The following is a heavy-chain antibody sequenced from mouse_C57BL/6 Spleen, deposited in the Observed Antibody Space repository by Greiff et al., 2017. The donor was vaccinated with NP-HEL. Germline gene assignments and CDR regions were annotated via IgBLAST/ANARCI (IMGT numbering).Heavy chain of an antibody. J-gene: IGHJ4*01. D-gene: IGHD2-2*01. CDR1: GYTFTSYW. Sequence: VQLQQPGAELVKPGASVKLSCKASGYTFTSYWMHWVKQRPGQGLEWIGMIHPNSGSTNYNEKFKSKATLTVDKSSGTAYMQLSSLTSEDSAVYYCAVPFMVTTRDYAMDYWGQGTSVTVSS. V-gene: IGHV1-64*01. CDR3: AVPFMVTTRDYAMDY. CDR2: IHPNSGST.